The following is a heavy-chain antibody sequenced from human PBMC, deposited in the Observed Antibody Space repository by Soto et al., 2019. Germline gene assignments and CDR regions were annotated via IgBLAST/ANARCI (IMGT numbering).Heavy chain of an antibody. CDR2: IWYDGSNR. V-gene: IGHV3-33*01. CDR3: ARDSWGMDV. Sequence: QVQLVESGGGVVQPGRSLRLSCEASGFTFSNYGMHWVRQAPGKGLEWVAVIWYDGSNRYYADSVKGRFTISRDNSKNTLYLQMNSLRAEDTAVYYCARDSWGMDVWGQGTTVTVSS. J-gene: IGHJ6*02. CDR1: GFTFSNYG.